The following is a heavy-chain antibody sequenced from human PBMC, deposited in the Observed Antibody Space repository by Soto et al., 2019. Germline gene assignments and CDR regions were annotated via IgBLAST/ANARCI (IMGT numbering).Heavy chain of an antibody. J-gene: IGHJ6*02. CDR1: GFIFSNYD. Sequence: GGSLRLSCAASGFIFSNYDMDWVRQAPGKGLEWVAVISYVGNNKYYADSVQGRFSISRDNSQNTLYLHLGGLRDEDTAVYYCARGKAPYGLGFRPYYYSDMDVWGQGTTVTVSS. V-gene: IGHV3-30*03. CDR2: ISYVGNNK. D-gene: IGHD3-10*01. CDR3: ARGKAPYGLGFRPYYYSDMDV.